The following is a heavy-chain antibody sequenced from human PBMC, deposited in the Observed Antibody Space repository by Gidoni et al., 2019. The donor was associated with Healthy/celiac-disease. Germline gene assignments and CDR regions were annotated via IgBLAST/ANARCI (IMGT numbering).Heavy chain of an antibody. V-gene: IGHV2-26*01. Sequence: VTLKESGPVLVKPTETLPLTCPVSGFSLSNARMGGSWIRQPPGKALEWLAHIFSNDEKSYSTSLKRRITISKDTSNSQVVLTMTNMDPVDTATYCCARRGRDGYNEPDAFDIWGQGTMVTVSS. CDR1: GFSLSNARMG. CDR2: IFSNDEK. J-gene: IGHJ3*02. CDR3: ARRGRDGYNEPDAFDI. D-gene: IGHD1-1*01.